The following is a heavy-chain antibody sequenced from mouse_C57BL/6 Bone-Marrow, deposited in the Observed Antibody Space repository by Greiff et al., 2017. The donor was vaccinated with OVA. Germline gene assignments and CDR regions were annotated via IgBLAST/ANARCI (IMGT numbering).Heavy chain of an antibody. CDR2: IYLGSGST. V-gene: IGHV1-55*01. J-gene: IGHJ1*03. Sequence: QVQLQQPGAELVKPGASVKMSCMASGYTFTSYWITWVKQRPGQGLEWIGDIYLGSGSTNYNEKFKSKATLTVDTSSSTAYMQLSSLTSEDSAVYYCARRYYGSSYWYFDVWGTGTTVTVSS. CDR3: ARRYYGSSYWYFDV. D-gene: IGHD1-1*01. CDR1: GYTFTSYW.